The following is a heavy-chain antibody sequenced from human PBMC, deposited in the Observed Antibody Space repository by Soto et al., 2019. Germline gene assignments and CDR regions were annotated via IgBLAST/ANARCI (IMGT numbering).Heavy chain of an antibody. J-gene: IGHJ6*02. CDR2: INHSGST. V-gene: IGHV4-34*01. D-gene: IGHD6-13*01. Sequence: SETLSLTCAVYGGSFSGYYWSWIRQPPGKGLEWIGEINHSGSTNYNPSLKSRVTISVDTSKNQFSLKLSSVTAADTAVYYCARAAAGSYYYYYGMDVWGQGTTVTVSS. CDR1: GGSFSGYY. CDR3: ARAAAGSYYYYYGMDV.